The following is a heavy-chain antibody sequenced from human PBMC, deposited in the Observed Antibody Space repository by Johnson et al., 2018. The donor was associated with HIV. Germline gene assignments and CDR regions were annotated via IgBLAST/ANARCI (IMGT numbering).Heavy chain of an antibody. J-gene: IGHJ3*02. D-gene: IGHD2-8*01. CDR3: ARNSGNGLVLRGDAFDI. Sequence: VQLVEYGGGVVQPGRSLRLSCAASGFTFSSNYMSWVRQAPGKGLEWVSGINWSGGGTTYADSVKGRLTVSSDNAKNSLYLQMNSLRAEDTAVYYCARNSGNGLVLRGDAFDIWGQGTMVTVSS. V-gene: IGHV3-11*06. CDR1: GFTFSSNY. CDR2: INWSGGGT.